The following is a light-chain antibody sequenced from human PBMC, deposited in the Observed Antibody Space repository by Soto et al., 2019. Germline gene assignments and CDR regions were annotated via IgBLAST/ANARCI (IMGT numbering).Light chain of an antibody. CDR1: QSVSSSS. CDR2: DAS. V-gene: IGKV3-20*01. CDR3: HQYGGSPRT. J-gene: IGKJ1*01. Sequence: EIVLTQSPGTLSLSPGERATLSCRASQSVSSSSLAWYQQKRGQAPRLLIHDASSRATGIPDRFRGSGSGTDFTLTISRLEPEDFAVYYCHQYGGSPRTFGQGTKVEVK.